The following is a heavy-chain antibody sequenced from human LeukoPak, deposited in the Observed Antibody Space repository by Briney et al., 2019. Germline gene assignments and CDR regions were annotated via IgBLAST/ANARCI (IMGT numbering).Heavy chain of an antibody. V-gene: IGHV4-61*02. CDR3: ASAPIAAAGTGWFDP. CDR1: GGSISSSSYY. CDR2: IYTSGST. J-gene: IGHJ5*02. Sequence: SETLSLTCTVYGGSISSSSYYWSWIRQPAGKGLEWIGRIYTSGSTNYNPSLKSRVTISVDTSKNQFSLKLSSVTAADTAVYYCASAPIAAAGTGWFDPWGQGTLVTVSS. D-gene: IGHD6-13*01.